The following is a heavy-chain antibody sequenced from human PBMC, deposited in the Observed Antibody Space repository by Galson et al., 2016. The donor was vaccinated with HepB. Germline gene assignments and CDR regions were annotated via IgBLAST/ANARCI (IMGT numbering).Heavy chain of an antibody. CDR2: IYYSGAT. CDR3: ARWDGFTAADY. V-gene: IGHV4-31*01. J-gene: IGHJ4*02. D-gene: IGHD2-2*01. CDR1: GGSLSSGGYY. Sequence: TLSLTCTVSGGSLSSGGYYWSWIRQHPEKGLEWIGNIYYSGATYYNPSLKSQVMISVETSKNQFSLNLTSVTAADTAVYYCARWDGFTAADYWGQGALVTVSS.